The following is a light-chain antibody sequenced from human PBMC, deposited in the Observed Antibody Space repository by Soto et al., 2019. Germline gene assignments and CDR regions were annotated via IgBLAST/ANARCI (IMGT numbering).Light chain of an antibody. CDR3: ETWDDSLNGRV. J-gene: IGLJ3*02. Sequence: QSALTQPPSVSGTTGQKVTVSCSGSRYNIEVNAVNWYQQVPGTAPKVLIYSNNQRPSGVPDRFSGSKSGTSASLAISGLQSEDEADYYCETWDDSLNGRVFGGGTKLTVL. V-gene: IGLV1-44*01. CDR2: SNN. CDR1: RYNIEVNA.